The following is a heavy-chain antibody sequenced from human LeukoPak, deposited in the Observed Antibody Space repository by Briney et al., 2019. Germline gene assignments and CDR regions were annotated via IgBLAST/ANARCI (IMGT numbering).Heavy chain of an antibody. CDR2: IYSGGST. CDR1: GFTVSSHY. Sequence: GGSLRLSCAASGFTVSSHYMSWVRQAPGKGLECVSVIYSGGSTYYADSVKGRFTISRDNSKNTLYLQMNSLRAEDTAVYYCARDAGNGDLYYYYYGMDVWGQGTTVTVSS. J-gene: IGHJ6*02. D-gene: IGHD4-17*01. V-gene: IGHV3-66*02. CDR3: ARDAGNGDLYYYYYGMDV.